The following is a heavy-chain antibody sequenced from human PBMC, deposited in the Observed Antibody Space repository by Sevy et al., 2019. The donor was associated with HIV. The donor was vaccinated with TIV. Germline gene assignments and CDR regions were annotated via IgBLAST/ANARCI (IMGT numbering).Heavy chain of an antibody. CDR2: ISGSGGST. Sequence: GGSLRLSCAASGFTFSSYAMSWVRQAPGKGLEWVSAISGSGGSTYYADSVKGRLTISRDNSKNTLYLQMNSLRAEDTAVYYCAKCGYCSGGSCYPGAFDIWGQGTMVTVSS. V-gene: IGHV3-23*01. CDR1: GFTFSSYA. CDR3: AKCGYCSGGSCYPGAFDI. D-gene: IGHD2-15*01. J-gene: IGHJ3*02.